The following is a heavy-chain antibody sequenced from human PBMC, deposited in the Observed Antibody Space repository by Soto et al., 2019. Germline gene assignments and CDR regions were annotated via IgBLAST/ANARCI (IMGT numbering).Heavy chain of an antibody. CDR3: ARDDGWGWPRFDY. J-gene: IGHJ4*02. CDR1: GFSFSSYW. D-gene: IGHD3-16*01. CDR2: MNQDGSQN. Sequence: PGGSLRLFCAASGFSFSSYWMSWVRQAPGKGLEWVANMNQDGSQNFYVDSVRGRFTISRDNAKTSLYLQMNSLRDEDTAVYFCARDDGWGWPRFDYGGRGTLVTVSS. V-gene: IGHV3-7*01.